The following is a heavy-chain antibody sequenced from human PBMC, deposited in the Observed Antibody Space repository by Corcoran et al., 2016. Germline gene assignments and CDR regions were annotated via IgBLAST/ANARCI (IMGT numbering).Heavy chain of an antibody. CDR1: GGSFSGYY. CDR3: ARGGDYGSGSFGGMDV. CDR2: INHSGST. J-gene: IGHJ6*02. Sequence: QVQLQQWGAGLLKPSETLSLTCAVYGGSFSGYYWSWIRQPPGKGLEWIGEINHSGSTNYNPSLKSRVTISVDTSKNQFSLKLSSVTAADTAVDYCARGGDYGSGSFGGMDVWGQGTTVTVSS. V-gene: IGHV4-34*01. D-gene: IGHD3-10*01.